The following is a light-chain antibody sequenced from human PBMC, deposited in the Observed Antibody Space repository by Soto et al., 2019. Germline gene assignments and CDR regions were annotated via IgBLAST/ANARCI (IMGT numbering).Light chain of an antibody. CDR1: ESVSNY. Sequence: EIVLTQSPATLSLSPGERATLSCRASESVSNYLAWYQQKPGQAPRLLIYDASNRATGIPARFSGSGSGTDFTLTISSLEPEDFAVYYCQQRSNWPPSTFGQGTRLEIK. V-gene: IGKV3-11*01. CDR2: DAS. J-gene: IGKJ5*01. CDR3: QQRSNWPPST.